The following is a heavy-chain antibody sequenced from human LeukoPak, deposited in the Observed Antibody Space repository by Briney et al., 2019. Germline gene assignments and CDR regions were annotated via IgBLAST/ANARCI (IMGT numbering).Heavy chain of an antibody. J-gene: IGHJ4*02. CDR1: GGSISSYY. V-gene: IGHV4-4*07. CDR3: ARFDTLVVAATD. CDR2: IYTSGST. D-gene: IGHD2-15*01. Sequence: SETLSLACTVSGGSISSYYWSWIRQPAGKGLEWIGRIYTSGSTNYNPSLKSRVTMSVDTSKNQFSLKLSSVTAADTAVYYCARFDTLVVAATDWGQGTLVSVSS.